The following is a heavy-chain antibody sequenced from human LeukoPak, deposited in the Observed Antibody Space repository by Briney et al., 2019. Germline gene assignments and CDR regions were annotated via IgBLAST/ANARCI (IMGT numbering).Heavy chain of an antibody. CDR2: INSDGSTI. CDR1: GFTFSSYW. J-gene: IGHJ4*02. D-gene: IGHD6-13*01. Sequence: GGSLRLSCAASGFTFSSYWVHWVRQAPGKGLEWVARINSDGSTINHADSVRGRFTISRDNAKNTLYLQMNSLRAEDTAVYYCARGNSWGSAFDYWGQGTLVTVSS. V-gene: IGHV3-74*01. CDR3: ARGNSWGSAFDY.